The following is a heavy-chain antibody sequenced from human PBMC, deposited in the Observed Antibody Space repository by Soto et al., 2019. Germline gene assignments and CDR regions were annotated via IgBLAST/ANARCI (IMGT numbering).Heavy chain of an antibody. Sequence: SVKVACRASGYPYTGYYMHLVRQAPGQGLEWMGWINPNSGGTNYAQKFQGRVTMTRDTSISTAYMELSRLRSDDTAVYYWARAYSGSYYWFDPWGQGTLVTVSS. D-gene: IGHD1-26*01. CDR3: ARAYSGSYYWFDP. CDR2: INPNSGGT. V-gene: IGHV1-2*02. CDR1: GYPYTGYY. J-gene: IGHJ5*02.